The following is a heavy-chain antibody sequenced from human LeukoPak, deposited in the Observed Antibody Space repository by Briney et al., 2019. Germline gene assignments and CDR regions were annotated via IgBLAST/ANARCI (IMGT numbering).Heavy chain of an antibody. CDR1: GFTFSSYA. J-gene: IGHJ4*02. CDR3: AELPATYDSSGYYLPHFDY. CDR2: ISGSGGST. V-gene: IGHV3-23*01. Sequence: GGSLRLSCAASGFTFSSYAMSWVRQAPGKGLEWVSAISGSGGSTYYADSVKGRFTISRDNSKNTLYLQMNSLRAEDTAVYYCAELPATYDSSGYYLPHFDYWGQGTLVTVSS. D-gene: IGHD3-22*01.